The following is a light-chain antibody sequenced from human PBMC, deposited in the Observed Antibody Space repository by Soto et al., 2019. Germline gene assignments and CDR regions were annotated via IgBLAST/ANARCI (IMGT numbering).Light chain of an antibody. CDR3: SAWDNSLNGYV. V-gene: IGLV1-44*01. J-gene: IGLJ1*01. CDR2: DNN. Sequence: QSVLIQPPSVSGTPGQRVTITCSGSRSNIGTKTVNWYQKLPGSAPKLLIYDNNQRPSGVPDRFSGSKSGTSASLAISGLQSEDEGDYYCSAWDNSLNGYVFGPGTKLTVL. CDR1: RSNIGTKT.